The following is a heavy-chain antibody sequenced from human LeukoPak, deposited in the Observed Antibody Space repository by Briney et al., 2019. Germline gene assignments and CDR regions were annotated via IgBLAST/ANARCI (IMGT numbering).Heavy chain of an antibody. D-gene: IGHD1-26*01. CDR2: IYYSGST. CDR1: GGSISSYY. V-gene: IGHV4-59*01. Sequence: PSETLSLTCTVSGGSISSYYWSWIRQPPGEGLEWIGYIYYSGSTNYNPSLKSRVTISVDTSKNQFSLKLSSVTAADTAVYYCARVLRELLYFDYWGQGTLVTVPS. J-gene: IGHJ4*02. CDR3: ARVLRELLYFDY.